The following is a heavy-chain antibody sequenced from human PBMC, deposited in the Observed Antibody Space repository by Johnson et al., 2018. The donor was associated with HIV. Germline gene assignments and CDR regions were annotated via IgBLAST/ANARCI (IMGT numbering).Heavy chain of an antibody. CDR2: IRNDGNT. CDR3: ASSSLSWGVDAFDI. D-gene: IGHD3-16*01. J-gene: IGHJ3*02. V-gene: IGHV3-53*01. CDR1: GFSVSSNY. Sequence: EVQLVESGGGLIQPGGSLRLSCAASGFSVSSNYMGWVRLAPGKGLEWVSFIRNDGNTYYADSVTGRFTISRDSSKNTLYLQMDRLRAEDTAVYYCASSSLSWGVDAFDIWGQGTMVTVSS.